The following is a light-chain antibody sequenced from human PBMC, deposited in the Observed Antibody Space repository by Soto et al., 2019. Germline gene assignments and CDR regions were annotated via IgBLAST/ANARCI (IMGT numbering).Light chain of an antibody. Sequence: EIVMTQSPATLSVSPGEGATLSCRASQSISSNLAWYQQKPGQAPRLVIFAASTRATGIADRFTGRGSETEFTLTISSLQSEDSAVYFWQQENDWPPITFGGGTKVEIK. J-gene: IGKJ4*01. V-gene: IGKV3-15*01. CDR2: AAS. CDR1: QSISSN. CDR3: QQENDWPPIT.